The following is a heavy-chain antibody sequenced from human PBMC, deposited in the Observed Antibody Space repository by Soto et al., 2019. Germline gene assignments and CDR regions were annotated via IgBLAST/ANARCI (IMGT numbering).Heavy chain of an antibody. J-gene: IGHJ4*02. Sequence: QVPLVQSGAEVKKPGASVKVSCKASGYTFTSYDINWVRQATGQGLEWMGWMNPNSGNTGYAQKFQGRVTMTRNTPIRAAYMELSSLRSEATAVYYCAGERSGGWYVDYWGQGTLVTVSP. CDR2: MNPNSGNT. CDR1: GYTFTSYD. V-gene: IGHV1-8*01. CDR3: AGERSGGWYVDY. D-gene: IGHD6-19*01.